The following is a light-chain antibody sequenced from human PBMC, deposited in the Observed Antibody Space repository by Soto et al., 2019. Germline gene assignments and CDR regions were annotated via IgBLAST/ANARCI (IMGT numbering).Light chain of an antibody. CDR1: QRVLYRSNNKNY. Sequence: DIVMTQSPDSLAVSLGERATINCKSSQRVLYRSNNKNYLAWYQQKPGQPPKLLIYWASTRESGVPDRFSGRGSGTDFTLTISSLQAEDVAVYYCQHYFNLPYTFGQGTKLETK. J-gene: IGKJ2*01. V-gene: IGKV4-1*01. CDR2: WAS. CDR3: QHYFNLPYT.